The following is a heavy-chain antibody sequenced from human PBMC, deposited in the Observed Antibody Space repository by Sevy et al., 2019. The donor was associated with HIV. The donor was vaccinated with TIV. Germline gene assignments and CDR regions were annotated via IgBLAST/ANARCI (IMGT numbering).Heavy chain of an antibody. Sequence: GGSLRLSCAVSGFTFSRYWMHWVRQAPGKGLVWVSRINSDGSSTNYADSVKGRFTISRDNAKNTLYLQMNSLRAEDTAVYYCTSAPNYYGSGSYFDYWGHGTLVTVSS. J-gene: IGHJ4*01. CDR2: INSDGSST. D-gene: IGHD3-10*01. V-gene: IGHV3-74*01. CDR1: GFTFSRYW. CDR3: TSAPNYYGSGSYFDY.